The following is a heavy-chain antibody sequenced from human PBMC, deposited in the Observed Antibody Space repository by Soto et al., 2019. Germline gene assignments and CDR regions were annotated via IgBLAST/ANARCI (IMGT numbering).Heavy chain of an antibody. Sequence: PGGSLRLSCAAPGFTFSSYGMHWVRQAPGKGLEWVAVISYDGSNKYYAGSVKGRFTISRDNSKNTLYLQMNSLRAEDTAVYYRAKELVVVARHYYYGMDVWGQGTTVTVSS. D-gene: IGHD2-15*01. CDR2: ISYDGSNK. V-gene: IGHV3-30*18. J-gene: IGHJ6*02. CDR1: GFTFSSYG. CDR3: AKELVVVARHYYYGMDV.